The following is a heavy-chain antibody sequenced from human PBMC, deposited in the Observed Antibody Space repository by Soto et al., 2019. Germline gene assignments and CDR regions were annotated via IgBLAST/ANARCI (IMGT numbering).Heavy chain of an antibody. CDR3: ARAFGVPHWYFDL. J-gene: IGHJ2*01. V-gene: IGHV3-48*01. CDR1: GFTFSAYS. CDR2: ISSSSSTI. Sequence: PGGSLRLSCAASGFTFSAYSMNWVRQAPGKGLEWVSYISSSSSTIYYADSVTGRFTISRDNAKNSLYLQMNSLRAEDTAVYYCARAFGVPHWYFDLWGRGTLVTVSS. D-gene: IGHD3-16*01.